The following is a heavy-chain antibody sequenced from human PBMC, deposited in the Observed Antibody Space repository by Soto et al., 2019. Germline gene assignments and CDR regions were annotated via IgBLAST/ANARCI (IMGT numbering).Heavy chain of an antibody. D-gene: IGHD1-26*01. Sequence: PSENPTPTHPVFGGSISSSLGIRIRQPTVEGLEWIGRIYTSGSTNYNPSLKSRVTISEDTSKNQFSLKLRSVTNADTAVYYCARKLWFSEPSNSFDPWGQGTLVTVSS. CDR2: IYTSGST. CDR1: GGSISSSL. CDR3: ARKLWFSEPSNSFDP. V-gene: IGHV4-4*07. J-gene: IGHJ5*02.